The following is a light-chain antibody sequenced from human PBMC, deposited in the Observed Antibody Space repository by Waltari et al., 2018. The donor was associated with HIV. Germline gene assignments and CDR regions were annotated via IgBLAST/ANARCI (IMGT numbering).Light chain of an antibody. CDR2: LGS. CDR3: MQALQTPRT. CDR1: QSLLHTNGYNY. J-gene: IGKJ1*01. Sequence: DIVMTQSPLSLPVTPRETASISCRSSQSLLHTNGYNYLDWYLQKPGQSPQLLIYLGSNRASGVPDRFSGSGSGTDFTLKISKMEAEDVGIYYCMQALQTPRTFGQGTRVEIK. V-gene: IGKV2-28*01.